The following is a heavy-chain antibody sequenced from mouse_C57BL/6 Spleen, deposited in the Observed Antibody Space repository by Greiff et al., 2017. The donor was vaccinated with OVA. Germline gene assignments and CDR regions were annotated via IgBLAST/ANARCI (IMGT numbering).Heavy chain of an antibody. J-gene: IGHJ2*01. D-gene: IGHD1-1*01. V-gene: IGHV1-19*01. Sequence: EVQLQQSGPVLVKPGASVKMSCKASGYTFTDYYMNWVKQSHGKSLEWIGVINPYNGGTSYNQKFKGKATLTVDKSSSTAYMALNSLTSEDSAVYYCARGFTTVVRIDYWGQGTTLTVSS. CDR3: ARGFTTVVRIDY. CDR1: GYTFTDYY. CDR2: INPYNGGT.